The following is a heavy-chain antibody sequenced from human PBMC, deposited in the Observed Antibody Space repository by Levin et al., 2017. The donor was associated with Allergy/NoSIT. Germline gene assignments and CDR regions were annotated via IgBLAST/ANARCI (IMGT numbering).Heavy chain of an antibody. D-gene: IGHD5-18*01. CDR2: IWYDGSNK. Sequence: GESLKISCAASGFTFSSYGMHWVRQAPGKGLEWVAVIWYDGSNKYYADSVKGRFTISRDNSKNTLYLQMNSLRAEDTAVYYCARGILEYSNGWGGIDYWGQGTLVTVSS. CDR3: ARGILEYSNGWGGIDY. CDR1: GFTFSSYG. J-gene: IGHJ4*02. V-gene: IGHV3-33*01.